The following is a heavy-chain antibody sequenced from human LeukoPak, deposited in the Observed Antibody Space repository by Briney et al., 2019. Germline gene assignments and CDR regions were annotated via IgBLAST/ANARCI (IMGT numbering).Heavy chain of an antibody. J-gene: IGHJ4*02. D-gene: IGHD2-15*01. CDR1: GYTFTGYY. CDR3: VKLGYCSGTSCYSFDY. Sequence: ASVKVSCKASGYTFTGYYMHWVRQAPGQGLEWMGWINPDSGGTNYAQKFQGRVTMTRDTSTSTAYMELSWLRSDDTAVYYCVKLGYCSGTSCYSFDYWGQGTLVTVSA. V-gene: IGHV1-2*02. CDR2: INPDSGGT.